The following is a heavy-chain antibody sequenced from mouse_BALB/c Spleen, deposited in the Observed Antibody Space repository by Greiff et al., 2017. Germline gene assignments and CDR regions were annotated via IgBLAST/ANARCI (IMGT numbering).Heavy chain of an antibody. D-gene: IGHD2-2*01. J-gene: IGHJ2*01. CDR1: GFTFSSFG. CDR2: ISSGSSTI. Sequence: EVQVVESGGGLVQPGGSRKLSCAASGFTFSSFGMHWVRQAPEKGLEWVAYISSGSSTIYYADTVKGRFTISRDNPKNTLFLQMTSLRSEDTAMYYCARGGWLRHYFDYWGQGTTLTVSS. CDR3: ARGGWLRHYFDY. V-gene: IGHV5-17*02.